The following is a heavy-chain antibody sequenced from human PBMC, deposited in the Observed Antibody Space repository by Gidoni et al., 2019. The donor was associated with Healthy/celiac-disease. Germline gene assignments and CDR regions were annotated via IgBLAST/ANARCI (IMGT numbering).Heavy chain of an antibody. V-gene: IGHV4-34*01. CDR2: INHSGST. D-gene: IGHD3-22*01. CDR3: ARAGPAVVVRYNGFDP. Sequence: QVQPQLWGAGLLKPSETLPLTCAVYGGSFSGYYWRWIRQPPGKGLGWFGEINHSGSTNYNPSLKSRVTISVDTSKNQFSLKLSSVTAADTAVYYCARAGPAVVVRYNGFDPWGQGTLVTVSS. J-gene: IGHJ5*02. CDR1: GGSFSGYY.